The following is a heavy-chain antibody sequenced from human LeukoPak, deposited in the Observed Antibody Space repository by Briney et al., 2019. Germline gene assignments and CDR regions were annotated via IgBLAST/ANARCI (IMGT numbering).Heavy chain of an antibody. CDR1: GGSFSGYY. CDR3: ARRSVVPAPWTP. J-gene: IGHJ5*02. CDR2: INHSGST. D-gene: IGHD2-2*01. Sequence: SETLSLTCAVYGGSFSGYYWSWIRQPPGKGLEWIGEINHSGSTNYNPSLKSRVTISVDTSKNQFSLKLSSVTAADTAVYYWARRSVVPAPWTPWGQGTLVTVSS. V-gene: IGHV4-34*01.